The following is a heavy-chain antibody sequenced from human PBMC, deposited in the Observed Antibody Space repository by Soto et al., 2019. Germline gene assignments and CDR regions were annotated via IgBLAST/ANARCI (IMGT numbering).Heavy chain of an antibody. Sequence: SQTLSLTCAISGDRVSSNSAAWNWIRQSPSRGLEWLGRAYYRSKWYNDYAVSVKGRITINPDTSKNLFSLQLNSVTPEDTAVYYCAREKEQLVPLFFDYWGQGNLVTVSS. V-gene: IGHV6-1*01. J-gene: IGHJ4*02. CDR3: AREKEQLVPLFFDY. CDR2: AYYRSKWYN. D-gene: IGHD6-6*01. CDR1: GDRVSSNSAA.